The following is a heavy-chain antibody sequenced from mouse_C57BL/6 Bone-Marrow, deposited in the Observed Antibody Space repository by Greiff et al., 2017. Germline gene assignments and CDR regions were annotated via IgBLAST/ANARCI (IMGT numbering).Heavy chain of an antibody. Sequence: VKLQQPGAELVRPGSSVKLSCKASGYTFTSYWMDWVKQRPGQGLEWIGNIYPSDSETHYNQKFKDKATLTVDKSSSTAYMQLSSLTSEDSAVYYCARSPLPEVWGTGTTVTVSS. J-gene: IGHJ1*03. CDR1: GYTFTSYW. V-gene: IGHV1-61*01. CDR3: ARSPLPEV. CDR2: IYPSDSET.